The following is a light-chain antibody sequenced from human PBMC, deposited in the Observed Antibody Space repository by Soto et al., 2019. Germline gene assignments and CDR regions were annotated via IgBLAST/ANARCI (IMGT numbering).Light chain of an antibody. CDR3: QSYDSSNHAV. CDR2: EDN. Sequence: NFMLTQPHSVSESPGKTVTISCTRSSGSIASNYVQWYQQRPGSAPTTVIYEDNQRPSGVPDRFSGSIDSSSNSASLTFSGLKTEDEADYYCQSYDSSNHAVFGGGTKLTVL. CDR1: SGSIASNY. V-gene: IGLV6-57*03. J-gene: IGLJ3*02.